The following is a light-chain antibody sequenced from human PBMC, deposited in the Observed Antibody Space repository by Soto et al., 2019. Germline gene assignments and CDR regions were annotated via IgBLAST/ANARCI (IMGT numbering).Light chain of an antibody. CDR1: QSVDTN. J-gene: IGKJ5*01. CDR2: GVS. Sequence: EIVMTQSPATLSLSPGDTATLSCRASQSVDTNLAWYVQKPGQAPRRLMYGVSTWGTGVTARFSGSGSGTEFTLTISSLQSEDFAVYYCQQYNTWPPITFGQGTRLEIK. CDR3: QQYNTWPPIT. V-gene: IGKV3D-15*01.